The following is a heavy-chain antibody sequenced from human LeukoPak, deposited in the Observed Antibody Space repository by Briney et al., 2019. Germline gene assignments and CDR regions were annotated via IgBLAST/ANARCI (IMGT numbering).Heavy chain of an antibody. D-gene: IGHD5-12*01. CDR1: GGSISSSSYY. Sequence: SETLSLTCTVSGGSISSSSYYWGWIRQPPGKGLEWIGSIYYSGSTYYTPSLKSRVTISLDTSKSQFSLKLTSVTAADTAVYYCARYHNGYDDYWGQGTLVTVSS. J-gene: IGHJ4*02. CDR2: IYYSGST. V-gene: IGHV4-39*07. CDR3: ARYHNGYDDY.